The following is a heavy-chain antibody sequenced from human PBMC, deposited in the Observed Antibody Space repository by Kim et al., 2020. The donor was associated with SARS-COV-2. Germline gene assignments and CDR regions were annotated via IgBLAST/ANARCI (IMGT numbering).Heavy chain of an antibody. J-gene: IGHJ4*02. CDR3: ARVRGNVLRYFDWFPLGGYFDY. CDR1: GYTFTSYA. D-gene: IGHD3-9*01. Sequence: ASVKVSCKASGYTFTSYAMHWVRQAPGQRLEWMGWINAGNGNTKYSQKFQGRVTITSDTSASTAYMELSSLRSEDTAVYYCARVRGNVLRYFDWFPLGGYFDYWGQGTLVTVSS. CDR2: INAGNGNT. V-gene: IGHV1-3*01.